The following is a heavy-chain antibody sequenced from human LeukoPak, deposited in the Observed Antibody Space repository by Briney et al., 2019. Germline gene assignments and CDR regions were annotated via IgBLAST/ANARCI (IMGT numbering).Heavy chain of an antibody. CDR3: AQFGVNFKLEV. Sequence: PSETLSLTCTVSGGSISGSYWSWIRQPPGKGLEYIGQIHYSGSPNYNPSLESRITISVDSSKNQFSLKVRSVTAADTAVYYWAQFGVNFKLEVWAQGTTVTVSS. V-gene: IGHV4-59*01. CDR2: IHYSGSP. CDR1: GGSISGSY. D-gene: IGHD1-20*01. J-gene: IGHJ6*02.